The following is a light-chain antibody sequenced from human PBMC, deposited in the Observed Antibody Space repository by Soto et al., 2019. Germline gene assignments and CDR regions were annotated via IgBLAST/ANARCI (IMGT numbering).Light chain of an antibody. CDR2: GAS. J-gene: IGKJ1*01. V-gene: IGKV3-15*01. CDR3: QQCDNWPRT. Sequence: EVVMRQSPATLSVSPGEGATLSCRASQGIGDTLAWYQHKPGQAPRLLIHGASTRATAIPARFSGRGSGTDFTLTISSLQSEDFAVYYCQQCDNWPRTFDQGTKVDIK. CDR1: QGIGDT.